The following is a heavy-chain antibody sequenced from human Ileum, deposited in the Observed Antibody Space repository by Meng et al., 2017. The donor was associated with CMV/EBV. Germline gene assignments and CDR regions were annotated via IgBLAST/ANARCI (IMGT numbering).Heavy chain of an antibody. J-gene: IGHJ4*02. CDR2: INSDESST. CDR3: ASESYAFDY. D-gene: IGHD1-26*01. CDR1: GFTFSSYW. Sequence: LSCAASGFTFSSYWMHWVRQAPGKGLVWVSRINSDESSTSYADSVKGRFTISRDNAKNTLYLQMNSLRAEDTAVYYCASESYAFDYWGQGTLVTVSS. V-gene: IGHV3-74*01.